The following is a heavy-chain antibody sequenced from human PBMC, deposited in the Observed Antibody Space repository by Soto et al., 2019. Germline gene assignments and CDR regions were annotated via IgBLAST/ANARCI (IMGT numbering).Heavy chain of an antibody. D-gene: IGHD2-15*01. Sequence: QVQLQESGPGLVKPSETLSLTCTVSGGSISSYYWSWIRQPPGKGLEWIGYIYYSGSTNYNPSLKRRVTISVDTSKNQFSLKLSSVTAADTAVYYCARSQVVAATPDYWGQGTLVTVSS. J-gene: IGHJ4*02. V-gene: IGHV4-59*01. CDR3: ARSQVVAATPDY. CDR2: IYYSGST. CDR1: GGSISSYY.